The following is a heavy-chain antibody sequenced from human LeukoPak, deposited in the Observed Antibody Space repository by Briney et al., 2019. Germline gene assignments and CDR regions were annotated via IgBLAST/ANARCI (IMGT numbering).Heavy chain of an antibody. CDR3: ARETPYSSGWYPYWYFDL. D-gene: IGHD6-19*01. Sequence: GASVKVSCKASGYTFTSYGISWVRQAPGQGLEWMGWISAYNGNTNYAQKLQGRVTMATDTSTSTAYMELRSLRSDDTAVYYCARETPYSSGWYPYWYFDLWGRGTLVTVSS. CDR1: GYTFTSYG. V-gene: IGHV1-18*01. CDR2: ISAYNGNT. J-gene: IGHJ2*01.